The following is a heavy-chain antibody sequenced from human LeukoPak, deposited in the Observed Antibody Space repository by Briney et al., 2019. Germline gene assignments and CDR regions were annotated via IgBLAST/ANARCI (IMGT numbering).Heavy chain of an antibody. Sequence: PSETLSLTCTVSGGSISSYYWSWIRQPAGKGLEWIGRIYTSGSTNYNPSLKSRVTMSVDTSKNQFSLKLSSVTAADTAVYYCARDRGDFWSGYFHGDDAFDIWGQGTMVTVSS. V-gene: IGHV4-4*07. CDR1: GGSISSYY. CDR3: ARDRGDFWSGYFHGDDAFDI. D-gene: IGHD3-3*01. CDR2: IYTSGST. J-gene: IGHJ3*02.